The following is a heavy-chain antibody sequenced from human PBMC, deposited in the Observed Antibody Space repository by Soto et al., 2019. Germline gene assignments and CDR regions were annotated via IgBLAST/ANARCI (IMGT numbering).Heavy chain of an antibody. Sequence: PGGSLRLCCAASGFTFSRYWMHWVRQAPGKGLVWVSRINSDGSSTSYADSVKGRFTISRDNAKNTLYLQMNSLRAEDTAVYYCARYGSYSSWPYYGMDVCGPAITVTVS. V-gene: IGHV3-74*01. D-gene: IGHD6-6*01. J-gene: IGHJ6*02. CDR2: INSDGSST. CDR1: GFTFSRYW. CDR3: ARYGSYSSWPYYGMDV.